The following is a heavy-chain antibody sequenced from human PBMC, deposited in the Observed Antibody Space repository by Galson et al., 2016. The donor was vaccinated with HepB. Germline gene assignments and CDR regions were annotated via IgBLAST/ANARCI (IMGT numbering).Heavy chain of an antibody. D-gene: IGHD3-9*01. J-gene: IGHJ4*02. CDR2: IYWYDDR. CDR3: AHAFFSILTGPFDS. CDR1: GFSLNTQGEC. V-gene: IGHV2-5*01. Sequence: PALVKPTQTLTLTCAFSGFSLNTQGECVGWVRQPPGKALEWLALIYWYDDRRYSPSLRDRLTISKDTSKNHVVLTMTNMDPADTGTYYCAHAFFSILTGPFDSWGQGTLVAVSS.